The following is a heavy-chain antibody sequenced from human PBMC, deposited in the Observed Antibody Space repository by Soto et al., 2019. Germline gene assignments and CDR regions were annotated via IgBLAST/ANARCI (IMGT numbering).Heavy chain of an antibody. J-gene: IGHJ4*02. Sequence: GGAPRPSFAASGFTVSSNYMNWVRQAPGKGLEWLSIIYSDGTTYYADSVRGRFTISRDNLKNTLYLQMNNLRAEDTAVYYCAISSNWGQGTLVTVSS. CDR3: AISSN. CDR2: IYSDGTT. D-gene: IGHD6-6*01. V-gene: IGHV3-53*01. CDR1: GFTVSSNY.